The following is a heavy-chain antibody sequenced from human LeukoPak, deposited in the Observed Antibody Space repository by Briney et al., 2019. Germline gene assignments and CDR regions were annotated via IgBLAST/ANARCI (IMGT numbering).Heavy chain of an antibody. CDR1: GFNFNAAW. Sequence: GGSLRLSCTVSGFNFNAAWMSWVRQAPGKGLEWVGRIKSKTDGGTTDYAAPVKGRFTISRDDSKNTLYLQMNSLKTEDTAVYYCTTALLWFGDPDYWGQGTLVTVSS. J-gene: IGHJ4*02. V-gene: IGHV3-15*01. CDR2: IKSKTDGGTT. D-gene: IGHD3-10*01. CDR3: TTALLWFGDPDY.